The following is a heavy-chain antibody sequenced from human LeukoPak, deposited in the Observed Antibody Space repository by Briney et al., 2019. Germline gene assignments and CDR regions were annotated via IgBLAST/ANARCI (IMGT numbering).Heavy chain of an antibody. CDR1: GDSITNYF. J-gene: IGHJ3*02. D-gene: IGHD3-10*01. CDR3: ARDRITMVRGVIITDDAFDI. CDR2: IYTSGST. Sequence: PSETLSLTCTVSGDSITNYFWSWIRQPPGKGLEWIGRIYTSGSTNYNPSLKSRVTMSVDTSKNQFSLKLSSVTAADTAVYYCARDRITMVRGVIITDDAFDIWGQGTMVTVSS. V-gene: IGHV4-4*07.